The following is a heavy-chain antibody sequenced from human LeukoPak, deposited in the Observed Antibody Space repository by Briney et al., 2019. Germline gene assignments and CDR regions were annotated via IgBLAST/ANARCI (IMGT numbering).Heavy chain of an antibody. J-gene: IGHJ5*02. CDR3: ARGTTDYGDYSWFDP. D-gene: IGHD4-17*01. V-gene: IGHV3-74*01. CDR1: GFTFSSYW. CDR2: INSDGSST. Sequence: PGGSLRLSCAASGFTFSSYWMHWVRQAPGKGLVWVSRINSDGSSTSYADSVKGRFTISRDNAKNTLYLQMNSLRAEDTAVYYCARGTTDYGDYSWFDPWGQGTLVTVSS.